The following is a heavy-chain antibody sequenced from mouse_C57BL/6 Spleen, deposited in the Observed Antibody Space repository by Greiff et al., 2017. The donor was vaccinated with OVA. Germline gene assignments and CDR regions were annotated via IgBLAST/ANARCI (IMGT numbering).Heavy chain of an antibody. V-gene: IGHV1-69*01. J-gene: IGHJ2*01. Sequence: VQLQQPGAELVMPGASVKLSCKASGYTFTSYWMHWVKQRPGQGLEWIGEIDPSDSYTNYNQKFKGKSTLTVDKSSSTAYMQLSSLTSEDSAVYYCARELGSSFDYWGQGTTLTVSS. CDR3: ARELGSSFDY. CDR2: IDPSDSYT. CDR1: GYTFTSYW. D-gene: IGHD4-1*01.